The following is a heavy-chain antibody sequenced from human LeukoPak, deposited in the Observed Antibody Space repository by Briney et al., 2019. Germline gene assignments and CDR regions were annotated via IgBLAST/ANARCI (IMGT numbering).Heavy chain of an antibody. D-gene: IGHD2-21*01. Sequence: PSETLSLTCAVYGGSFSGYYWSWIRQPPGKGLEWIGEINHSGSTNYNPSLKSRVTISVDTSKNQFSLTLSSVTAADTAVYYCAREYCGGDCYPDYWGQGTLVTVSS. CDR1: GGSFSGYY. V-gene: IGHV4-34*01. J-gene: IGHJ4*02. CDR2: INHSGST. CDR3: AREYCGGDCYPDY.